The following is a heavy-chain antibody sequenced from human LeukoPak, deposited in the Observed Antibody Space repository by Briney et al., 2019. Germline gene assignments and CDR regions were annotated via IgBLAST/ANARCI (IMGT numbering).Heavy chain of an antibody. CDR1: GFTFTSYW. CDR3: ARHRGYDDYVDDAFDI. J-gene: IGHJ3*02. D-gene: IGHD4-17*01. V-gene: IGHV5-51*01. CDR2: TYPGDSDT. Sequence: GGSLRLSCAASGFTFTSYWIGWVRQMPGKGLEWMGITYPGDSDTRYSPSFQGQVTISADKSISTAYLQWSSLKASDTAMYYCARHRGYDDYVDDAFDIWGQGTMVTVSS.